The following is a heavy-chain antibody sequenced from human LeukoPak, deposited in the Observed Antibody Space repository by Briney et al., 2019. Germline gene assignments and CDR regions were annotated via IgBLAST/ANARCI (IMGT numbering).Heavy chain of an antibody. D-gene: IGHD6-13*01. CDR1: GFTFSSYA. CDR2: ISYDGSNK. J-gene: IGHJ5*02. CDR3: AKVGQQLGFDWFDP. V-gene: IGHV3-30*07. Sequence: PGGSLRLSCAASGFTFSSYAMHWVRQAPGKGLKWVAVISYDGSNKYYADSVKGRFTISRDNSKNTLYLQMNSLRAEDTAVYYCAKVGQQLGFDWFDPWGPGTLVAVSS.